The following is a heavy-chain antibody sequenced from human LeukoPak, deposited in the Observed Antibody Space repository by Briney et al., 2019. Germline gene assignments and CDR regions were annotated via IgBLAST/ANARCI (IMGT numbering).Heavy chain of an antibody. D-gene: IGHD3-22*01. CDR3: AREGQDYYDSSGYTYYMDV. CDR2: IFNSGST. Sequence: PSETLSLTCTVSGGSISSSKYYWGWIRQPPGKGLEWIGTIFNSGSTHYNPSLKSRVTISVDTSKNQFSLKLSSVTAADTAVYYCAREGQDYYDSSGYTYYMDVWGKGTTVTISS. V-gene: IGHV4-39*07. CDR1: GGSISSSKYY. J-gene: IGHJ6*03.